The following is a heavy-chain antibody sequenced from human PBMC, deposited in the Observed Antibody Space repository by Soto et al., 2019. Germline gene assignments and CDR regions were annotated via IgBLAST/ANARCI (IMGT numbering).Heavy chain of an antibody. CDR3: ALDPASSTQTPDYYYCGMDV. J-gene: IGHJ6*02. CDR1: GGTFSSYA. V-gene: IGHV1-69*01. Sequence: QVQLVQSGAEVKKPGSSVKVSCKASGGTFSSYAIRWVRQAPGQGLVWMGGIIPIFGRANYAQKVQGRVTITPDESTSTAHMVLGSLRSEDTAVYYSALDPASSTQTPDYYYCGMDVWGQGTTVTVFS. D-gene: IGHD5-18*01. CDR2: IIPIFGRA.